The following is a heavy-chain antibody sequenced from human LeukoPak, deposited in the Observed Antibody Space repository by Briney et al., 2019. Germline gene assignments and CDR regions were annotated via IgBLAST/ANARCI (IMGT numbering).Heavy chain of an antibody. CDR1: GYTFTSYY. CDR3: ARDNSVEDTAWWFDP. J-gene: IGHJ5*02. CDR2: INPSGGST. V-gene: IGHV1-46*01. D-gene: IGHD4-23*01. Sequence: ASVKISCKASGYTFTSYYMHWVRQAPGQGLEWMGIINPSGGSTSYAQKFQGRVTMTRDMSTSTDYMELSSLRSEDTAVYYCARDNSVEDTAWWFDPWGQGTLVTVSS.